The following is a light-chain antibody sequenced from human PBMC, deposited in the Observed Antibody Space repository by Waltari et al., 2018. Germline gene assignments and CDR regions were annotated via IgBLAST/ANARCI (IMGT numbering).Light chain of an antibody. J-gene: IGLJ3*02. CDR3: SSYAGSNLWV. CDR1: SSDVGGYDY. V-gene: IGLV2-8*01. CDR2: EVT. Sequence: QSALTQPPSASGSPGQSVTISCTGTSSDVGGYDYVSWYQQHPDKAPKLMLYEVTKRPSGFPDRFSGAKSGNTASLTVSGLQAEDEADYYCSSYAGSNLWVFGGGTKLTVL.